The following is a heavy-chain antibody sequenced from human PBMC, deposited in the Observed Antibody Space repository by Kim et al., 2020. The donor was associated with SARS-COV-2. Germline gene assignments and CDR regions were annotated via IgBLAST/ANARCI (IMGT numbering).Heavy chain of an antibody. V-gene: IGHV4-59*13. CDR1: GGSISSYY. D-gene: IGHD3-10*01. CDR3: ARVKGWGRGAYYFDY. J-gene: IGHJ4*02. CDR2: IYYSGST. Sequence: SETLSLTCTVSGGSISSYYWSWIRQPPGKGLEWIGYIYYSGSTNYNPSLKSRVTISVDTSKNQFSLKLSSVTAADTAVYYCARVKGWGRGAYYFDYWGQGTLVTVSS.